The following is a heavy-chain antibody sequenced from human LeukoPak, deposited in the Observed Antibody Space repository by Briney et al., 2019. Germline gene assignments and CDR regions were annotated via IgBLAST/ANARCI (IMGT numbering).Heavy chain of an antibody. V-gene: IGHV3-23*01. CDR1: GFTFNNYA. D-gene: IGHD1-26*01. CDR3: AKKVGGIYTFDI. J-gene: IGHJ3*02. Sequence: PGGSLRLSCAASGFTFNNYAMNWVRQAPGKGLEWVSTITGSGTSRYYADSVKGRFTISRDNSKNTLNLQMNSLRADDTAIYSCAKKVGGIYTFDIWGQGTMVTVSS. CDR2: ITGSGTSR.